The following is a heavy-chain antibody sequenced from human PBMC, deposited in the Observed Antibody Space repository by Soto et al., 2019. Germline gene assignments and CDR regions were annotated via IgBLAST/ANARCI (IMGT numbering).Heavy chain of an antibody. Sequence: DVQLVESGGGLVQPGRSPRLSCAASGFKFDDYAMHWVRQAPGKGLEWVAGISWNSGGIVYADSVKGRFTISRDNAKRSLSLQMNSLRAEDTAFYYCAKDCIAVAGFNGMDVWGQGTTVTVSS. V-gene: IGHV3-9*01. CDR1: GFKFDDYA. D-gene: IGHD6-19*01. CDR3: AKDCIAVAGFNGMDV. CDR2: ISWNSGGI. J-gene: IGHJ6*02.